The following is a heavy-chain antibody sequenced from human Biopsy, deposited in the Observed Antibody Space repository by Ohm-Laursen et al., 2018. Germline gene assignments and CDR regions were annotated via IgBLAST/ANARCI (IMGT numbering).Heavy chain of an antibody. CDR3: ATRTEDYGASPDS. Sequence: SSVKVSCKASGYTFSTYDIRWVRQAPGRGLEWMGRINPISNTANYAQNFQDRITITADRSTNTAYMELNSLRSEDTAVYFCATRTEDYGASPDSWGQGTLVVVSS. V-gene: IGHV1-69*06. D-gene: IGHD4-17*01. J-gene: IGHJ4*02. CDR1: GYTFSTYD. CDR2: INPISNTA.